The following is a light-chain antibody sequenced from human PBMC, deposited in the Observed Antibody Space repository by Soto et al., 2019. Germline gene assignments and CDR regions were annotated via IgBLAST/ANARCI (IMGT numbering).Light chain of an antibody. Sequence: DIVMTQSPDSLAMSLGEKATINCKASQSVLARSNNKNLLAWYQQKPGQPPKLLIYGASTRESGVPDRFRGSGYGTDFPLSISSRQDEDVAVYYCHQYYSPPLPFGGGTNVEIK. CDR3: HQYYSPPLP. V-gene: IGKV4-1*01. J-gene: IGKJ4*01. CDR1: QSVLARSNNKNL. CDR2: GAS.